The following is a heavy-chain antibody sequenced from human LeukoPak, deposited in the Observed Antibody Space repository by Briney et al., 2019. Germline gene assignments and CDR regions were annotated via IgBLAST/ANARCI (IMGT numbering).Heavy chain of an antibody. CDR3: ATGSSITIFGVVTANWFDP. CDR1: GGAFSSYD. J-gene: IGHJ5*02. V-gene: IGHV1-69*01. CDR2: ITPIFGTA. D-gene: IGHD3-3*01. Sequence: SVKVSCKTSGGAFSSYDISWLRQAPGQGLEWMGGITPIFGTANYAQKFQGRVTITAVESMSTAYMELSSLRSEDTAVYYCATGSSITIFGVVTANWFDPWGQGTLVTVSS.